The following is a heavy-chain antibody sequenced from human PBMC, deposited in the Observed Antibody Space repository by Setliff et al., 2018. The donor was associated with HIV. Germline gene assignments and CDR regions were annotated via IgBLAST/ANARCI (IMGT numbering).Heavy chain of an antibody. V-gene: IGHV4-38-2*02. Sequence: SETLSLTCTVSGYSISSRYYWGWIRQPPGKGLEWIGSVYHTGSTYYNPSLKSRVTMSADTSKNQFSLKLSSVTAADTAVYYCASSPAWRSDSGLHTFDYWGQGTMVTVSS. CDR3: ASSPAWRSDSGLHTFDY. J-gene: IGHJ4*03. CDR2: VYHTGST. CDR1: GYSISSRYY. D-gene: IGHD2-15*01.